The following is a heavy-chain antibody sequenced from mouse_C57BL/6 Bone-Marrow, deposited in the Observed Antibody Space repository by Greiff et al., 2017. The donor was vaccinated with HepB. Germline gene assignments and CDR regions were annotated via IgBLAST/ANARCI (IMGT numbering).Heavy chain of an antibody. V-gene: IGHV6-3*01. CDR1: GFTFSNYW. J-gene: IGHJ3*01. CDR2: IRLKSDNYAT. Sequence: EVKLVESGGGLVQPGGSMKLSCVASGFTFSNYWMNWVRQSPEKGLEWVAQIRLKSDNYATHYAESVKGRFTISRDDSKSSVYLQMNNLRAEDTGIYYCTGRGYYGFAYWGQGTLVTVSA. CDR3: TGRGYYGFAY. D-gene: IGHD2-3*01.